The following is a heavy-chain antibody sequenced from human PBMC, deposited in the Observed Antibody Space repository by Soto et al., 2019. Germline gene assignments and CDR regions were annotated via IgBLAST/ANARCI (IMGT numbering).Heavy chain of an antibody. CDR3: AHVPRLADNWFDP. CDR1: GGSISSYYW. J-gene: IGHJ5*02. CDR2: IYWDDDK. V-gene: IGHV2-5*08. Sequence: TLSLTCTVSGGSISSYYWSWIRQPPGKALEWLALIYWDDDKRYSPSLKSRLTITRDTSKNQVVLTMTNMDPMDTATYYCAHVPRLADNWFDPWGQGTLVTVSS.